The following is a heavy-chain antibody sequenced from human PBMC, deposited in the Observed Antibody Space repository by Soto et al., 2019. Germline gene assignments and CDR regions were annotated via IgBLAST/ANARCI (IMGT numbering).Heavy chain of an antibody. V-gene: IGHV3-23*01. D-gene: IGHD2-2*01. CDR1: GFTFSSYA. CDR3: ARGRYCSSTSCYPLVYMDV. CDR2: ISGSGGST. Sequence: PGGSLRLSCAASGFTFSSYAMSWVRQAPGKGLEWVSAISGSGGSTYYADSVKGRFTISRDNSKNTLYLQMNSLRAEDTAVYYCARGRYCSSTSCYPLVYMDVWGKGTTVTVSS. J-gene: IGHJ6*03.